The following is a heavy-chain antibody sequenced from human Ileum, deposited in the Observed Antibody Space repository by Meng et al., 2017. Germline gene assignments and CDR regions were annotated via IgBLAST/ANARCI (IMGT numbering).Heavy chain of an antibody. Sequence: VHLVRYGAEGTKPGASVPVPCKTSGSTFTGHNIHWVRQAPGQGLEWMGRIYPHNGTTNYAQTFQGRVTMTGDTSIATAYMELNRLTSDDTAVYYCARGVAENWGQGTLVTVSS. CDR2: IYPHNGTT. D-gene: IGHD6-19*01. CDR1: GSTFTGHN. V-gene: IGHV1-2*06. CDR3: ARGVAEN. J-gene: IGHJ4*02.